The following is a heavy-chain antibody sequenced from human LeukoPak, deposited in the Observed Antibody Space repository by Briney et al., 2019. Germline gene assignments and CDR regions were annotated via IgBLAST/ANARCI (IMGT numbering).Heavy chain of an antibody. V-gene: IGHV4-30-4*08. CDR1: GGSISSSIYY. J-gene: IGHJ5*02. CDR2: IYYSGST. D-gene: IGHD3-10*01. Sequence: TSETLSLTCTVSGGSISSSIYYWGWIRQPPGKGLEWIGYIYYSGSTYYNPSLKSRVTISVETSKNQFSLKLSSVTAADTAVYYCARRSGGYYSNWFDPWGQGTPVTVSS. CDR3: ARRSGGYYSNWFDP.